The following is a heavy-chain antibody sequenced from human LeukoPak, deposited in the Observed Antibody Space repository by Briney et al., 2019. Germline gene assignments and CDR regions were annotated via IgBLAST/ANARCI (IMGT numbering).Heavy chain of an antibody. CDR1: GGSIISNNFY. CDR2: IYGSGST. D-gene: IGHD2-2*01. CDR3: ARGWGSTSSNYFDP. J-gene: IGHJ5*02. V-gene: IGHV4-61*02. Sequence: PSQTLSLTCTVSGGSIISNNFYWSWIRQHAGKGLEWIGRIYGSGSTNYSPSLRGRVTISMDTSKNQFSLNLNSVTAADTAVYFCARGWGSTSSNYFDPWGQGTLVTVSS.